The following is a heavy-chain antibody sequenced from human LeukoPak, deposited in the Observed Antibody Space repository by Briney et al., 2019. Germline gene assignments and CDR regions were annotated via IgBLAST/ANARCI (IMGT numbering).Heavy chain of an antibody. CDR2: INHSGST. D-gene: IGHD3-10*01. CDR3: ARDSYGSGSYNY. J-gene: IGHJ4*02. CDR1: GGSFSGYY. Sequence: SETLSLTCAVYGGSFSGYYWSWIRQPPGKGLEWIGEINHSGSTNYNPSLKSRVTISLATSKNQFSLKLSSVTAADTAVYYCARDSYGSGSYNYWGQGTLVTVSS. V-gene: IGHV4-34*01.